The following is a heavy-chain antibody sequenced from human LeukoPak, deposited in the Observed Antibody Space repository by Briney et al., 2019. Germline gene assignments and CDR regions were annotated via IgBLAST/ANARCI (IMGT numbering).Heavy chain of an antibody. CDR1: GFALNSYS. J-gene: IGHJ5*01. Sequence: GGSLRLSCAASGFALNSYSLSWVRQAPGKGLEWVPSISSTSAYIHYADSVKGRFTISRDNIDNVVYLQMNGLRGEDTAIYYCARVAVAGPTGWFDSWGPGTLVSVSA. CDR3: ARVAVAGPTGWFDS. V-gene: IGHV3-21*01. CDR2: ISSTSAYI. D-gene: IGHD6-19*01.